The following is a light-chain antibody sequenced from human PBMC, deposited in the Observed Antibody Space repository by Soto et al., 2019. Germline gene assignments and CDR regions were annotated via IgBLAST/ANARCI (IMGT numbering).Light chain of an antibody. CDR1: QSVSSSY. CDR2: DAS. CDR3: QQRSNWPLT. V-gene: IGKV3D-20*02. J-gene: IGKJ4*01. Sequence: EIVVTQSPATLSVSPGERATLSCMASQSVSSSYLAWYQQKPGQAPRLLIYDASNRAIGIPARFSGSGSGTDFTLTISSLEPEDFAVYYCQQRSNWPLTFGGGTKVDIK.